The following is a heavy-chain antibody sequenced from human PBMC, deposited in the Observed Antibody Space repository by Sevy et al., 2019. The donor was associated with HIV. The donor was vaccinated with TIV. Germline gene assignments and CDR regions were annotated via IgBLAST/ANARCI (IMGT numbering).Heavy chain of an antibody. D-gene: IGHD1-26*01. J-gene: IGHJ3*02. CDR1: GFTFSSYS. CDR2: ISSSSSYI. CDR3: ARDPQGGSGSSDDAFDI. V-gene: IGHV3-21*01. Sequence: GGSLRLSCAASGFTFSSYSMNWVRQAPGKGLEWVSSISSSSSYIYYADSVKGRFTISRDNAKNSLYLQMNSLRAEDTAVYYCARDPQGGSGSSDDAFDIWGQGTMVTVSS.